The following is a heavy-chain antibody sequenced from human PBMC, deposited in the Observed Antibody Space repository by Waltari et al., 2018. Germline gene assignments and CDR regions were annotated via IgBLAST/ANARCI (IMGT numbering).Heavy chain of an antibody. V-gene: IGHV3-9*01. D-gene: IGHD2-8*01. CDR2: ITWNSGKV. CDR1: GFTYDDFA. Sequence: EVQLVESGGALVQPGRSLRLSCATSGFTYDDFAMHWVRQVPGKGLGWVAGITWNSGKVDYAGSVKGRFTISRDNAKNLLFLQMNSLRPEDTALYYCTKDLTHTKYEGFANWGLGTLVTVSS. CDR3: TKDLTHTKYEGFAN. J-gene: IGHJ4*02.